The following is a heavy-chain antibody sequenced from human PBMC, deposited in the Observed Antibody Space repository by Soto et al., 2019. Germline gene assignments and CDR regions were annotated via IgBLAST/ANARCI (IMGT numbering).Heavy chain of an antibody. CDR2: VSSGSNTI. J-gene: IGHJ5*02. CDR3: ARGAYCSGSNCAPGWFDP. CDR1: GFSFSSYN. Sequence: PGGSLRLSCAASGFSFSSYNMNWVRQAPGKGLEWISYVSSGSNTIYYADSVKGRFTISRDNAKNSLYLQMNSLRAEDTAVYYCARGAYCSGSNCAPGWFDPWGQGTLVTVSS. V-gene: IGHV3-48*01. D-gene: IGHD2-15*01.